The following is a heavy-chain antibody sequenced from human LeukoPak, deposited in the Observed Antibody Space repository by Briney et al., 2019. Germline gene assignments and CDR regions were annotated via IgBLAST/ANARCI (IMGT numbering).Heavy chain of an antibody. CDR1: GYTLTELS. CDR2: FDPEDGET. J-gene: IGHJ4*02. D-gene: IGHD1-14*01. V-gene: IGHV1-24*01. Sequence: GASVKVSCKVSGYTLTELSMHWVRQAPGKGLEWMGGFDPEDGETIYAQKFQGRVTMTEDTSTDTAYIELSSLRSEDTAVYYCATGGNPAHPVYYFDYWGQGTLVTVSS. CDR3: ATGGNPAHPVYYFDY.